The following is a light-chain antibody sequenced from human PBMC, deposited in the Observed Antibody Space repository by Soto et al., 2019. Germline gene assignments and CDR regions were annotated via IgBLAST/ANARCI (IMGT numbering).Light chain of an antibody. CDR1: QNIGVY. Sequence: DIQMTQSPSSLSASVGDRVTITCRASQNIGVYLNWYQKKPGKAPKLLIHAASSLHSGVPSTFSGSGSGTDFVLTISSLQPEDFATYYCHQTAANTWKFAPGTKVDIK. J-gene: IGKJ1*01. V-gene: IGKV1-39*01. CDR2: AAS. CDR3: HQTAANTWK.